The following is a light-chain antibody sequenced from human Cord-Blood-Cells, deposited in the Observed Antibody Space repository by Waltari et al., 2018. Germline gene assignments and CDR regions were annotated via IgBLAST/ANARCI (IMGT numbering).Light chain of an antibody. Sequence: DIQMIQSPSTLSASVGDRVTITCRASQSISSWLAWYQQKPGKAPKLLIYKAFSLESGVPSRFSRRRSGTEFTLSISSLQPDDCATDYCQQYNSYSYSFGHGTKLEI. CDR2: KAF. V-gene: IGKV1-5*03. J-gene: IGKJ2*03. CDR3: QQYNSYSYS. CDR1: QSISSW.